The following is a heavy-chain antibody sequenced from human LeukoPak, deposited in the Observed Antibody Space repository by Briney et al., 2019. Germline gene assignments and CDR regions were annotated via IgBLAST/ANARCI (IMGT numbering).Heavy chain of an antibody. Sequence: ASVKVSCKASGYTFTGYYMHWVRQAPGQGLEWMGWINPNHGDTNYAQKFQDRVSMTRDTSISTAYMELSSLRSEDTAVYYCGRGSKRGGLDYWGQGTLVTVSS. CDR2: INPNHGDT. J-gene: IGHJ4*02. CDR1: GYTFTGYY. D-gene: IGHD3-16*01. CDR3: GRGSKRGGLDY. V-gene: IGHV1-2*02.